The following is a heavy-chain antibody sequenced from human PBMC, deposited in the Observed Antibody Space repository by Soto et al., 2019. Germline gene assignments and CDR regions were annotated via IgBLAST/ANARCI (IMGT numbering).Heavy chain of an antibody. CDR3: AREAGGITGTTYYYYYGMDV. D-gene: IGHD1-7*01. J-gene: IGHJ6*02. Sequence: QVQLVQSGAEVKKPGASVKVSCKASGYTFTSYYMHWVRQAPGQGLEWMGIINPSGGSTSYAQKFQGRVTMTRDTSTSTVYMELSSLRSEDTAVYYCAREAGGITGTTYYYYYGMDVWGQGTTVTVSS. CDR2: INPSGGST. CDR1: GYTFTSYY. V-gene: IGHV1-46*01.